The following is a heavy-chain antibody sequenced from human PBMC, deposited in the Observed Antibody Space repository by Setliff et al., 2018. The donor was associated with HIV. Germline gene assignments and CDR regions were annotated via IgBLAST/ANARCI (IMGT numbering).Heavy chain of an antibody. CDR3: AKVFVFGVDAFDI. V-gene: IGHV3-23*01. Sequence: LRLSCAAFGFTFSSYGMSWVRQAPGKGLEWVSSLSGSGGSTYYADSVKGRFTISRDNSKNTLYLRMNSLRAEDTAVYYCAKVFVFGVDAFDIWGQGTMVTVSS. CDR2: LSGSGGST. J-gene: IGHJ3*02. CDR1: GFTFSSYG. D-gene: IGHD3-10*02.